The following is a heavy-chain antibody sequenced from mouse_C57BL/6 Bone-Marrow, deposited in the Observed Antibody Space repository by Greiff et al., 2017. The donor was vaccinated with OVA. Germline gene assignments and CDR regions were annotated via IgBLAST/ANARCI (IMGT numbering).Heavy chain of an antibody. V-gene: IGHV1-5*01. CDR2: IYPGNSDT. CDR1: GYTFTSYW. CDR3: TRRSSLYCGSSHWYFDV. J-gene: IGHJ1*03. D-gene: IGHD1-1*01. Sequence: VQLQQSGTVLARPGASVKMSCKTSGYTFTSYWMHWVKQRPGQGLEWIGAIYPGNSDTSYNQTFKGKAKLTAVTSASTAYMELSSLTNEDSAVYYGTRRSSLYCGSSHWYFDVWGTGTTVTVSS.